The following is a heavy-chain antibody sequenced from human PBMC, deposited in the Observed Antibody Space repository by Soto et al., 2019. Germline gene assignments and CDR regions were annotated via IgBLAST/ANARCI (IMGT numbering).Heavy chain of an antibody. J-gene: IGHJ4*02. Sequence: QVQLQQWGAGLLKPSETLSLTCAVYGGSFSDYDWTWIRQPPGKGLEWIGEILYSGSTDYNPSLKGRVTISIDTSKNQFSLKRSSVTAADTAVYYCARGAPGYWGQGALVTVSS. CDR2: ILYSGST. CDR3: ARGAPGY. CDR1: GGSFSDYD. V-gene: IGHV4-34*01.